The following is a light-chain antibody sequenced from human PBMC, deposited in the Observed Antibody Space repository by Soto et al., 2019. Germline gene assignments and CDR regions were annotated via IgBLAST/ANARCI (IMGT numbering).Light chain of an antibody. CDR1: QSVSSY. V-gene: IGKV3-11*01. CDR3: QQRSNWPPMYT. Sequence: EIVLTQSPATLSLSPGERATLSCRASQSVSSYLAGYQQKPGQAPRLLIYDASNRATGIPARFSGSGSGTDFTLTISSLEPEDFAVYYCQQRSNWPPMYTFGQGTKVDSK. J-gene: IGKJ2*01. CDR2: DAS.